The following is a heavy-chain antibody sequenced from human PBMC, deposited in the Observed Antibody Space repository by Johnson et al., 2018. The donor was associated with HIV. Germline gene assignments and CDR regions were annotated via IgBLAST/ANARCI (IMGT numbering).Heavy chain of an antibody. CDR2: ISYDGSNK. J-gene: IGHJ3*02. CDR3: AREWLYGFDI. V-gene: IGHV3-30*03. D-gene: IGHD5-24*01. CDR1: GFTFSSYG. Sequence: QVQLVESGGGVVQPGRSLRLSCAASGFTFSSYGMHWVRQAPGKGLEWVAIISYDGSNKYYADSVKGRFTISRDNSKNTLYLQMNSLRAGDTAVYYCAREWLYGFDIWGQGTMVTVSS.